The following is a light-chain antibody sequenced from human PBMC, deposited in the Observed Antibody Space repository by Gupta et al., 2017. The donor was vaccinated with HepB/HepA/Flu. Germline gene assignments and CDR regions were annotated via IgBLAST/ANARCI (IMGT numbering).Light chain of an antibody. CDR3: QQRSNWPLT. J-gene: IGKJ4*01. V-gene: IGKV3-11*01. Sequence: EIVLTQSPATLSLSPGERATLSCRASQSVNDYLVWYQQKPGQAPRLLIYDASNRATGIPARFSGSVSGTDFTLTISSLEPEDFAVYYCQQRSNWPLTFGGGTKVEIK. CDR1: QSVNDY. CDR2: DAS.